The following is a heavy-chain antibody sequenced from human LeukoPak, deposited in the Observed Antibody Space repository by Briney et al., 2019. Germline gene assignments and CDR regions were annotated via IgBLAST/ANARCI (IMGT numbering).Heavy chain of an antibody. CDR2: MNPNSGNK. CDR1: GYRFTSFD. V-gene: IGHV1-8*01. Sequence: GASVKVSCKASGYRFTSFDINWVRQATGQGLEWMGWMNPNSGNKGYAQKFQGRVTMTRNTSISTAYMELSSLRSEDTAVYYCARVTRYYYGMDVWGQGTTVTVSS. J-gene: IGHJ6*02. CDR3: ARVTRYYYGMDV.